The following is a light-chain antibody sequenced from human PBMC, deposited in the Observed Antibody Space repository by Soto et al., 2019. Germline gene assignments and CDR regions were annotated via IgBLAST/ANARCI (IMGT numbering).Light chain of an antibody. CDR1: QTISSW. Sequence: DIQMTQSPSTLSGSVGDRVTITCRASQTISSWLAWYQQKPGKAPKLLIYKASTLKSGVPSRFSGSGSGTEFTLTIRSLQPDEFATYYCKHYNSYSEAFGQGTKVDNK. CDR2: KAS. V-gene: IGKV1-5*03. CDR3: KHYNSYSEA. J-gene: IGKJ1*01.